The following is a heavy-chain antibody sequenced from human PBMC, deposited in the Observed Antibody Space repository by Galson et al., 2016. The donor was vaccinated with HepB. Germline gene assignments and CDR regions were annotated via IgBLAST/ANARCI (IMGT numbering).Heavy chain of an antibody. Sequence: SLRLSCAVSGFAFSQYGMHWLRQAPGKGLEWVSVISYDGSEMSYSDAVKGRFTISRDNSKKTLLLEMKSLRIEDSAIYFCAEGVYLFAFGTHFDSWGKGTLVTVSS. CDR2: ISYDGSEM. CDR3: AEGVYLFAFGTHFDS. J-gene: IGHJ4*02. CDR1: GFAFSQYG. D-gene: IGHD3-10*01. V-gene: IGHV3-30*18.